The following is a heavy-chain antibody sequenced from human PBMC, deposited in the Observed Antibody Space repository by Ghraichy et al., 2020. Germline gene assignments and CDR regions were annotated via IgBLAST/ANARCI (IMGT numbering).Heavy chain of an antibody. CDR2: IYYSGST. J-gene: IGHJ3*02. V-gene: IGHV4-61*01. CDR1: GGSVSSGSYY. Sequence: SETLSLTCTVSGGSVSSGSYYWSWIRQPPGKGLEWIGYIYYSGSTNYNPSLKSRVTISVDTSKNQFSLKLSSVTAADTALYYCARDSTKDGYSSGWRRGAFDIWGQGTMVTVSS. D-gene: IGHD6-19*01. CDR3: ARDSTKDGYSSGWRRGAFDI.